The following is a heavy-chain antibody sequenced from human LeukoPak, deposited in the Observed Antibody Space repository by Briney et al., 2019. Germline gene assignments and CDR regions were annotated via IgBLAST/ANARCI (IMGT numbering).Heavy chain of an antibody. V-gene: IGHV3-15*07. CDR2: IKSKTDGGTT. Sequence: GGSLRLSCAASGFTFSNAWMNWVRQAPGKGLEWVGRIKSKTDGGTTDYAAPVKGRFTISRDDSKNTLYLQMNSLKTEDTAVYYCTTDPLDGYNTATFDYWGQGTLVTVSS. CDR3: TTDPLDGYNTATFDY. J-gene: IGHJ4*02. D-gene: IGHD5-24*01. CDR1: GFTFSNAW.